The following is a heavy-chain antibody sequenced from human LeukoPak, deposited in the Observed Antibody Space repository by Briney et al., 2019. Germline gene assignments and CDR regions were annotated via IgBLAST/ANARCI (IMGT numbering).Heavy chain of an antibody. V-gene: IGHV1-69*13. D-gene: IGHD5-12*01. CDR1: GGTFSSYA. Sequence: SVKVSCKASGGTFSSYAISWVRQAPGQGLEWMGGIIPIFGTANYAQKFQGRVTITADESTGTAYMELSSLRSEDTAVYYCARDLSGYDSRSFDYWGQGTLVTVSS. J-gene: IGHJ4*02. CDR2: IIPIFGTA. CDR3: ARDLSGYDSRSFDY.